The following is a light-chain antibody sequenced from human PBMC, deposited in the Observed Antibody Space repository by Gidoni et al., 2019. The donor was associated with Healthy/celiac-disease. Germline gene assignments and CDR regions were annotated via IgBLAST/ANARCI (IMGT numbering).Light chain of an antibody. Sequence: DIVMTQSPATLSVYPGERATLSCRASQSVSSNLAWYQQKPGQAPRLLIYGASTRATGIPARFSGSGSGTEFTLTISSLQSEDFAVYYCQQYNNWPLTFXGXTKVEIK. CDR2: GAS. CDR3: QQYNNWPLT. CDR1: QSVSSN. V-gene: IGKV3-15*01. J-gene: IGKJ4*01.